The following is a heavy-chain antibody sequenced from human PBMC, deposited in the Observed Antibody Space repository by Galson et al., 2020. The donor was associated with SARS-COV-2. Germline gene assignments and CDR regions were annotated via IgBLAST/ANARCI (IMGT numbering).Heavy chain of an antibody. J-gene: IGHJ4*02. D-gene: IGHD1-26*01. CDR1: GGSISSSNYY. CDR3: ASLSGSYPFVY. CDR2: IYYSGST. V-gene: IGHV4-39*01. Sequence: SETLSLTCTVSGGSISSSNYYWGWIRQPPGKGLEWIGSIYYSGSTYYNPSLKSRVTISVDTSKNQFSLKLSSVTAADTAVYYCASLSGSYPFVYWGQGTLVTVSS.